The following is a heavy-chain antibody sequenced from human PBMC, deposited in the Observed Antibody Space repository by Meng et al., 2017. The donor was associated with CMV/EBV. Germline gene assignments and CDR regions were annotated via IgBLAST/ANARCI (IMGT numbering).Heavy chain of an antibody. V-gene: IGHV4-30-4*08. CDR3: ARTGEYPTFDY. D-gene: IGHD2/OR15-2a*01. CDR2: IYYSGST. Sequence: HVQLQDSGPGLVKPSQTLSLTCTVSGGCISSGDYYWSWIRQPPGKGLEWIGYIYYSGSTYYNPSLKSRVTISADTSKNQFSLKLSSVTAADTAVYYCARTGEYPTFDYWGQGTLVTVSS. J-gene: IGHJ4*02. CDR1: GGCISSGDYY.